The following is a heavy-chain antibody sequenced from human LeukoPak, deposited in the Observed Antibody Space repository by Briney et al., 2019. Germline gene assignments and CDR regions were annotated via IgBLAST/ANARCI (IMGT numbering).Heavy chain of an antibody. D-gene: IGHD3-16*01. CDR2: ISYDGSNK. CDR3: AKVGGAGTNFDY. Sequence: GGSLRLSCAASGFTFSSYGMHWVRQAPGKGLEWVAVISYDGSNKYYADSVKGRFTISRDNSKNTLYLQMNSLRAEDTAVYYCAKVGGAGTNFDYWGQGTLVTVSS. J-gene: IGHJ4*02. V-gene: IGHV3-30*18. CDR1: GFTFSSYG.